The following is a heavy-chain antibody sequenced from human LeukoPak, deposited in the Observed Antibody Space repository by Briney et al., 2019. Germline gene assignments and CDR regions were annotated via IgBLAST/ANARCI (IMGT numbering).Heavy chain of an antibody. CDR3: ARDGQWLVGTPFYGMDV. CDR2: INQDGSQK. V-gene: IGHV3-7*01. CDR1: GFTFSSHW. D-gene: IGHD6-19*01. J-gene: IGHJ6*02. Sequence: GGSLRLSCAGSGFTFSSHWIGWVCQAPGKGLEWVAHINQDGSQKYYVDSVKGRFTISRDNAKNSLYLQMNSLRAEDTAVYYCARDGQWLVGTPFYGMDVWGQGTTVTVSS.